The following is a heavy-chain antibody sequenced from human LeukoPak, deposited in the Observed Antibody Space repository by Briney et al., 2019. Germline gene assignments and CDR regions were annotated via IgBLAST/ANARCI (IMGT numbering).Heavy chain of an antibody. Sequence: SETLSLTCTVSGGSISSYHWSWIRQPPGKGPEWIGYIYYSGSTNYNPSLKSRVTISVDTSKNQFSLKLSSVTAADTAVYYCASAEAGLYFDYWGQGTLVTVSS. D-gene: IGHD6-25*01. CDR2: IYYSGST. J-gene: IGHJ4*02. CDR1: GGSISSYH. CDR3: ASAEAGLYFDY. V-gene: IGHV4-59*01.